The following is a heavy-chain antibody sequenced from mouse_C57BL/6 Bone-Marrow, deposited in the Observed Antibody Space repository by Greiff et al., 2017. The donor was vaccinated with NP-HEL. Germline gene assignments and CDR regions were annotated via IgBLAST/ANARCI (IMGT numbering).Heavy chain of an antibody. CDR2: IDPSDSYT. J-gene: IGHJ4*01. Sequence: QVQLQQPGAELVRPGTSVKLSCKASGYTFTSYWMHWVKQRPGQGLEWIGVIDPSDSYTNYNQKFKGKATLTVDTSSSTAYMQLSSLTSEDSAVYYCARPWLLRFYYAMDYWGQGTSVTVSS. CDR3: ARPWLLRFYYAMDY. D-gene: IGHD2-3*01. V-gene: IGHV1-59*01. CDR1: GYTFTSYW.